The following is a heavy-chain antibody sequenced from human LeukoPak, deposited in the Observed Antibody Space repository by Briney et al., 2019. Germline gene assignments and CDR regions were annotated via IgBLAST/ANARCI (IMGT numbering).Heavy chain of an antibody. J-gene: IGHJ4*02. D-gene: IGHD6-6*01. CDR2: IYSSGST. V-gene: IGHV4-4*07. CDR1: GGSISNYY. Sequence: SETLSLTCTVSGGSISNYYWSWIRQPAGKGLEWIGRIYSSGSTNYNPSLKSRVTVSVDSSKNHFSLKLSSVTAADTAVYYCARVGAALSFDYWGQGTLVTVSS. CDR3: ARVGAALSFDY.